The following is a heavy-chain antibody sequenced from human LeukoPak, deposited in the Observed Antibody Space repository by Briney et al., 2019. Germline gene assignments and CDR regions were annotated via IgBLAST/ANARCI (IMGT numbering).Heavy chain of an antibody. CDR1: GGSISRGSYH. D-gene: IGHD3-10*01. Sequence: SQTLSLTCTVSGGSISRGSYHWNWIRQPAGKGLEWIGRFYTSGTPNYNPSLKSRVTILVDTSRNQFSLKLSSVTAADTALYYCARDSMVRGVITTRWFDPWGQGTLVTVSS. CDR3: ARDSMVRGVITTRWFDP. V-gene: IGHV4-61*02. CDR2: FYTSGTP. J-gene: IGHJ5*02.